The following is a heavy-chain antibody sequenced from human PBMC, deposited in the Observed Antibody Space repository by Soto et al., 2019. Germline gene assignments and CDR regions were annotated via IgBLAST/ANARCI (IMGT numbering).Heavy chain of an antibody. D-gene: IGHD2-21*02. CDR3: TRDGRGLGRLSLFEY. J-gene: IGHJ4*02. Sequence: GGSLRLSCAASGFNVNSDYMNWVRQTPGKGLEWVASIYSGETTYYADTVRGRFTISSDKSKNTLYFQLSSLRIEDTAVYYCTRDGRGLGRLSLFEYWGQGVLVTVSS. CDR2: IYSGETT. CDR1: GFNVNSDY. V-gene: IGHV3-53*01.